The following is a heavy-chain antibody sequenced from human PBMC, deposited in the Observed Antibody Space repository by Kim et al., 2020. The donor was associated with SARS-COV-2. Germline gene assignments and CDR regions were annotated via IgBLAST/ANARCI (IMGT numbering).Heavy chain of an antibody. D-gene: IGHD1-26*01. CDR3: VKDINAGGADV. Sequence: SYEDSVRGRFTISRENAKKSLFLQMNSLRPEDTAFYYCVKDINAGGADVWSQGTTVIVSS. V-gene: IGHV3-9*01. J-gene: IGHJ6*02.